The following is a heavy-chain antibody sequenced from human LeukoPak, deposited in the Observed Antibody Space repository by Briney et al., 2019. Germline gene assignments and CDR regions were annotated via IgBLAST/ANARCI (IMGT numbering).Heavy chain of an antibody. J-gene: IGHJ4*02. Sequence: ASVKVSCKVSGYTLTELSMHWVRQAPGKGLEWMGGFDPEDGETIYAQKFQGRVTMTEGTSTDTAYMELSSLRSEDTAVYYCAPTHYSNYVPYWGQGTLVTVSS. CDR1: GYTLTELS. V-gene: IGHV1-24*01. D-gene: IGHD4-11*01. CDR2: FDPEDGET. CDR3: APTHYSNYVPY.